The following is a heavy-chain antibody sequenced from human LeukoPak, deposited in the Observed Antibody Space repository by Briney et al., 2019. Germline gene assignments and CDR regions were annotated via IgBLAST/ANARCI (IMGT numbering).Heavy chain of an antibody. CDR3: ARHAGYSGYDYVDY. Sequence: PSETLSLTCTVSGGSISSYYWSWIRQPPGKGLEWIGYIYYSGSTNYNPSLKSRVTISVDTSKNQFSLKLSSVTAADTAVYYCARHAGYSGYDYVDYWGQGTLVTVSS. J-gene: IGHJ4*02. CDR1: GGSISSYY. D-gene: IGHD5-12*01. CDR2: IYYSGST. V-gene: IGHV4-59*08.